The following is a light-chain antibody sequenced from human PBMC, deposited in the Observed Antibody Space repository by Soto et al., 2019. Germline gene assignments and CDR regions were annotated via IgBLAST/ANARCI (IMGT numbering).Light chain of an antibody. CDR1: QSVPKNY. V-gene: IGKV3-20*01. J-gene: IGKJ1*01. Sequence: EILLTQSPGTLSLSPGERATLSCRASQSVPKNYLAWYQQEPGQAPRLLIYGPSSRATGIPDRFSGSGSGTDITITTSRLEPEDFAVYYCHQNATSPQTFGQRTKVEIK. CDR2: GPS. CDR3: HQNATSPQT.